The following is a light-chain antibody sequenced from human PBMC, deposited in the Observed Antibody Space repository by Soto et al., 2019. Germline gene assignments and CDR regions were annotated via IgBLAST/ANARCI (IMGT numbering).Light chain of an antibody. Sequence: DIPMTQSPSTLSASVGDTVTITCRASQSIDTWLAWYQQKPGKAPKVLIYDASTLENGVPSRFSGSGSGTEFTLTISSLQPDDFATYYCQQYNSYSWTFGQGTKV. CDR2: DAS. CDR3: QQYNSYSWT. V-gene: IGKV1-5*01. CDR1: QSIDTW. J-gene: IGKJ1*01.